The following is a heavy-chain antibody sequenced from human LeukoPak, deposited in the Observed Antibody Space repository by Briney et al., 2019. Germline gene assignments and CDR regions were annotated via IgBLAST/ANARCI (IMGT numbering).Heavy chain of an antibody. D-gene: IGHD2-15*01. Sequence: GRSLRLSCAASGFTFNSYGMHWVRQAPGKGLEWVAVIWYDGSNKYYADSVKGRFTISRDNSKNTLYLQMNSLRAEDTAVYYCARACSGGSCYPQDDYYYYGMDVWGKGTTVTVSS. J-gene: IGHJ6*04. CDR1: GFTFNSYG. V-gene: IGHV3-33*01. CDR3: ARACSGGSCYPQDDYYYYGMDV. CDR2: IWYDGSNK.